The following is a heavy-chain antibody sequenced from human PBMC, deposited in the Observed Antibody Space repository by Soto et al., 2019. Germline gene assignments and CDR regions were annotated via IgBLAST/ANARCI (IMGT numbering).Heavy chain of an antibody. CDR1: GFTFSSYS. Sequence: GSLRLSCAASGFTFSSYSMNWVRQTPGKGLERVSSISSSSSYIYYADSVKGRFTISRDNAKNSLYLQMNSLRAEDTAVYYCARGPPRITMSEGAFDIWGQGTMVTVSS. J-gene: IGHJ3*02. V-gene: IGHV3-21*01. CDR2: ISSSSSYI. D-gene: IGHD3-22*01. CDR3: ARGPPRITMSEGAFDI.